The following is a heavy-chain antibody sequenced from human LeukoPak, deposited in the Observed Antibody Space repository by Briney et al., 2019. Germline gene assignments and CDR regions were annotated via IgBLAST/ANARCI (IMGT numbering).Heavy chain of an antibody. CDR1: GFTFSDHF. CDR2: SRNKAKSYTT. CDR3: ARVGSVAGSDYLDY. J-gene: IGHJ4*02. Sequence: GGSLRLSCAVSGFTFSDHFLDWVRQAPGRGLEWVGRSRNKAKSYTTEYGASVKGRFTISRDDSKSTLYLQMNSLKTEDTAVYYCARVGSVAGSDYLDYWGQGTLVTVSS. V-gene: IGHV3-72*01. D-gene: IGHD6-19*01.